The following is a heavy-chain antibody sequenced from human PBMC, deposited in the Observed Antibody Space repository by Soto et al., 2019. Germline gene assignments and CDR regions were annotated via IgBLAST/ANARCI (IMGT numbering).Heavy chain of an antibody. V-gene: IGHV2-70*01. CDR3: ARTTPYYYEHAFDI. D-gene: IGHD3-22*01. Sequence: GXTLVTPTQTLTXSCTFSGFSLSTSGMCVIWIRQPPGKALEWLALIDWDDDKYYSTSLKTMLTISKDTSKNQVVLTMTNMDTVDTAKYYCARTTPYYYEHAFDIWGQGTMVPVSS. J-gene: IGHJ3*02. CDR1: GFSLSTSGMC. CDR2: IDWDDDK.